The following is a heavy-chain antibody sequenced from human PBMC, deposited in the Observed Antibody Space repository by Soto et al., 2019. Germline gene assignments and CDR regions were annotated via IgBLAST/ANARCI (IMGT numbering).Heavy chain of an antibody. CDR1: GGSVSRGDYY. CDR2: IYYSGST. D-gene: IGHD2-15*01. CDR3: ARGGQYTPYYYYGMDV. Sequence: PSETLSLTCTVAGGSVSRGDYYWGWIRQRPGKGLEWIGYIYYSGSTYYNPSLKSRVTISVDTSKNQFSLKLSSVTAADTAVYYCARGGQYTPYYYYGMDVWGQGTTVTASS. J-gene: IGHJ6*02. V-gene: IGHV4-30-4*01.